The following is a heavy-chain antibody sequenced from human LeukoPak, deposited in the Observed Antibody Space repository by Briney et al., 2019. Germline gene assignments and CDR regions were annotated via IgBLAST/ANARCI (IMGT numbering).Heavy chain of an antibody. CDR1: GFTFSDNY. CDR3: ARDPLKTYSGTYYRFDY. Sequence: GALRLSCAASGFTFSDNYMTWVRQAPGRGLEWLSYISGNGGVIQYADSVKGRFTISRDNAKNLLYLQMDSLRVEDTAIYYCARDPLKTYSGTYYRFDYWGQGTLVTVSS. V-gene: IGHV3-11*04. J-gene: IGHJ4*02. D-gene: IGHD1-26*01. CDR2: ISGNGGVI.